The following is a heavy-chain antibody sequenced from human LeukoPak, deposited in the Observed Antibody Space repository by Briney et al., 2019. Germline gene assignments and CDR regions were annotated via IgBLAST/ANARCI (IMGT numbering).Heavy chain of an antibody. J-gene: IGHJ4*02. CDR1: GGSFSGYY. CDR3: ASSSSSWTIDY. V-gene: IGHV4-34*01. Sequence: PSETLSLTCAVYGGSFSGYYWSWIRQPPGKGLEWIGEINHSRSTNYNPSLKSRVTISVDTSKNQFSLKLSSVTAADTAVYYCASSSSSWTIDYWGQGTLVTVSS. D-gene: IGHD6-13*01. CDR2: INHSRST.